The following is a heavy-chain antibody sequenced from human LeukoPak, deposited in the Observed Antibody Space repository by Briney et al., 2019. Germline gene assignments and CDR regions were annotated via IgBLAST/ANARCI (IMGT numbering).Heavy chain of an antibody. V-gene: IGHV4-30-2*01. J-gene: IGHJ3*02. Sequence: SETLSLTCAVSGGSISSGGYSWSWIRQPPGKGLEWIGYIYHSGSTYYNPSLKSRVTISVDRSKNQFSLKLSSVTAADTAVYYCARAPGYCSSTSCYHDAFDIWGQGTMVTVSS. CDR1: GGSISSGGYS. D-gene: IGHD2-2*01. CDR3: ARAPGYCSSTSCYHDAFDI. CDR2: IYHSGST.